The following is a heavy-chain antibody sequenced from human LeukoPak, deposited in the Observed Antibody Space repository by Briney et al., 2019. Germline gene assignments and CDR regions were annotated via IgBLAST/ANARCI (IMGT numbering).Heavy chain of an antibody. J-gene: IGHJ4*02. CDR1: GFTFDDYA. CDR2: ISVDVGST. Sequence: GGSLRLSCAASGFTFDDYAMHWVRQAPGDCLEWVSLISVDVGSTYYADSVKGRFTISRDNSKNSLYLQTNSMRTEDTALYYCAKDKVNSGTDYWGQRTLVTVSS. V-gene: IGHV3-43*02. CDR3: AKDKVNSGTDY. D-gene: IGHD6-19*01.